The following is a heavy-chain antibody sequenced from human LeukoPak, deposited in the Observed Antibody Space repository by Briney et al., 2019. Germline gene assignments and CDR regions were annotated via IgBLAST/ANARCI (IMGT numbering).Heavy chain of an antibody. J-gene: IGHJ4*02. CDR1: GGSISRYY. D-gene: IGHD3-10*01. CDR3: AKSGNVGLDDY. V-gene: IGHV4-59*08. CDR2: IYYSGST. Sequence: SETLSLNCTVSGGSISRYYWSWIRQPPGKGLEWIGCIYYSGSTNYNPSLKSRVTISIHTSKNQFSLKLSSVTAADTAVYYCAKSGNVGLDDYWGQGTLVTVSS.